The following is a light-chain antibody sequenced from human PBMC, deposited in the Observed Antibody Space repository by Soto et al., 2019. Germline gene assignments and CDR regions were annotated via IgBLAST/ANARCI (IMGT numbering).Light chain of an antibody. V-gene: IGLV1-47*01. CDR1: ASTIGRNY. CDR3: AARDDNLSGLYV. Sequence: QSVLTQSPSASGTPGQRVTISRSGSASTIGRNYVYWYQQLPGTAPKLLIYRNSQRPSGVPDRFSGSKSGTSASLAISGLRSEEGADNYWAARDDNLSGLYVLGAGTKVPVL. J-gene: IGLJ1*01. CDR2: RNS.